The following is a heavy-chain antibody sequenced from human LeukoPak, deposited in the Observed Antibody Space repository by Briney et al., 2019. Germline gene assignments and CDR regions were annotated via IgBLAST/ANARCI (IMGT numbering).Heavy chain of an antibody. Sequence: SETLSLTCTVSGGSISSYYWSWIRQPPGKGLEWIGYIYYSGSTNYNPSLKSRVTISVDTSKNQFSLKLSSVTAADTAVYYCARVPDAIFDYWGQGTLVTVFS. J-gene: IGHJ4*02. CDR2: IYYSGST. D-gene: IGHD1-14*01. V-gene: IGHV4-59*01. CDR3: ARVPDAIFDY. CDR1: GGSISSYY.